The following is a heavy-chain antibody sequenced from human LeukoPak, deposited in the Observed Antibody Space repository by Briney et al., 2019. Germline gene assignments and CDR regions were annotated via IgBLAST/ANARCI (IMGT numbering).Heavy chain of an antibody. CDR2: IIPILGIA. D-gene: IGHD3-22*01. Sequence: ASVKVSCKASGGTFGSYAISWVRQAPGQGLEWMGRIIPILGIANYAQKFQGRVTITADKSTSTAYMELSSLRSEDTAVYYCARQRTYYYDSRGEGFDPWGQGTLVTVSS. CDR3: ARQRTYYYDSRGEGFDP. CDR1: GGTFGSYA. V-gene: IGHV1-69*04. J-gene: IGHJ5*02.